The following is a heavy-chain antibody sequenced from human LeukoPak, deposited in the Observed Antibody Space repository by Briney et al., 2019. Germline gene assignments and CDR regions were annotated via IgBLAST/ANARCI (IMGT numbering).Heavy chain of an antibody. CDR1: GYTFTSYY. D-gene: IGHD3-16*01. CDR3: ARWGYGGTPLDC. V-gene: IGHV1-46*01. CDR2: INPSGGST. Sequence: GASVKVSCKASGYTFTSYYMHWVRQAPGQGLEWMGIINPSGGSTSYAQKFQGRVTMTRDTSTSTVYMELSSLRSGDTAVYYCARWGYGGTPLDCWGQGTLATVSS. J-gene: IGHJ4*02.